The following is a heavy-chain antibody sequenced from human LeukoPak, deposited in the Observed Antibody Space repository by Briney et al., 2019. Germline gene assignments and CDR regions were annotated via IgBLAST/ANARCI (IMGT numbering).Heavy chain of an antibody. J-gene: IGHJ4*02. D-gene: IGHD6-13*01. CDR1: GYTFTSYG. V-gene: IGHV1-18*01. Sequence: GASVKVSCKTSGYTFTSYGINWMRQAPGQGLEWMGWISAYNGNTKNAQKFQGRLTMTTDTSNSTAYMELRSLRSDDTAVYYCARDRSEYSSTWYLPVYWGQGTLVTVSS. CDR3: ARDRSEYSSTWYLPVY. CDR2: ISAYNGNT.